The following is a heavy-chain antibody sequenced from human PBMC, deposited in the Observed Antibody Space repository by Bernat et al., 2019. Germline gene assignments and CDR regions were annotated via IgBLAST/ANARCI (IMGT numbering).Heavy chain of an antibody. CDR3: ARGASGYSYGRVDY. J-gene: IGHJ4*02. CDR1: GYTFTSYG. CDR2: ISAYNGNT. Sequence: QVQLVQSGAEVKKPGASVKVSCKASGYTFTSYGITWVRQATGQGLEWMGWISAYNGNTNYAQKLQGRLTMTTDTSTSTAYMELRSLRSDDTAMYYCARGASGYSYGRVDYWGQGTLVTVSS. V-gene: IGHV1-18*01. D-gene: IGHD5-18*01.